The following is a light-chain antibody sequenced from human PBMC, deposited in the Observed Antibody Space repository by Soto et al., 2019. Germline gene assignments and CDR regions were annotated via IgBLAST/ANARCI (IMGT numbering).Light chain of an antibody. CDR2: AAS. CDR3: QQLGNSPQT. J-gene: IGKJ1*01. CDR1: QSVDSNY. V-gene: IGKV3-20*01. Sequence: PGERATLSCRASQSVDSNYFAWYQQKPGQAPRLLIYAASSRATGIPDRFSGSGSGTDFTLTINRLEPEDFAVYYCQQLGNSPQTFGPGTKVEIK.